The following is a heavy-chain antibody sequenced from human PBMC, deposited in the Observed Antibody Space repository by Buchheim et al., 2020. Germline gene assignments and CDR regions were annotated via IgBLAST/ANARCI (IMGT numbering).Heavy chain of an antibody. CDR1: GYTFTSYG. CDR3: ARGLALRITMVRGPYYGMDV. D-gene: IGHD3-10*01. CDR2: ISAYNGNT. V-gene: IGHV1-18*01. Sequence: QVQLVQSGAEVKKPGASVKVSCKASGYTFTSYGISWVRQAPGQGLEWMGWISAYNGNTNYAQKLQGRVTMTTDTSTSPACLELRSLRSDDTAVYYCARGLALRITMVRGPYYGMDVWGQGTT. J-gene: IGHJ6*02.